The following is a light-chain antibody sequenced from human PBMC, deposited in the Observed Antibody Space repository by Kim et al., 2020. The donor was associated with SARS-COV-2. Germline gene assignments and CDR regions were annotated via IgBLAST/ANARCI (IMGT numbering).Light chain of an antibody. Sequence: IVMTQSPDSLAVSLGERATINCKSSQSLLYSSNNKNYLAWYQQKPGQPPKLLIYWASTRESGVPDRFSGSGSGTDFTLTISSLQAEDVAVYYCQQYYSARTFGQGTKVDIK. CDR1: QSLLYSSNNKNY. CDR3: QQYYSART. J-gene: IGKJ1*01. CDR2: WAS. V-gene: IGKV4-1*01.